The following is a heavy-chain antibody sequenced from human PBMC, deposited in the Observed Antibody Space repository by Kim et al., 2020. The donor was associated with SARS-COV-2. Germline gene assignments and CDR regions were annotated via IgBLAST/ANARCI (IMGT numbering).Heavy chain of an antibody. CDR3: ARVRCSGGTCYVFDY. J-gene: IGHJ4*01. CDR2: IYYNGIT. D-gene: IGHD2-15*01. CDR1: GGSVSSGTYY. Sequence: SETLSLTCTVSGGSVSSGTYYWTWIRQPPGKGLEWIAYIYYNGITNYNPSLKSRVTISVDTSKNQISLNLNSVTAADTAVYYCARVRCSGGTCYVFDYWG. V-gene: IGHV4-61*01.